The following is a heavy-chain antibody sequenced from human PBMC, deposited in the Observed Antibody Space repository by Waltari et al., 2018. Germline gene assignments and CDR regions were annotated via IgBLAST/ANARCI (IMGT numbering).Heavy chain of an antibody. Sequence: QVHLQESGPGLVKHSETLSLTCTVSNGSLNNHYWSWIRQPPGKRMEWIGWINQITGDTNYNPSLESRVIISSDISKNQFSLKLTSVTAADTAIYYCAREGSLYSSTGGWIGPWGQGMLVTVSS. CDR1: NGSLNNHY. CDR3: AREGSLYSSTGGWIGP. D-gene: IGHD2-2*01. J-gene: IGHJ5*01. CDR2: INQITGDT. V-gene: IGHV4-59*11.